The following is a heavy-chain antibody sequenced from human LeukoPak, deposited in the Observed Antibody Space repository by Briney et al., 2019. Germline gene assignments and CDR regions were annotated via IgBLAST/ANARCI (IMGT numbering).Heavy chain of an antibody. Sequence: PGGSLRLSCAASGFTVSSNYMSWVRQAPGKGLEWVSVIYSGGSTYYADSVKGRFTISRDNSKNTLYLQTNSLRAEDTAVYYCASGRITGTGDYWGQGTLVTVSS. CDR3: ASGRITGTGDY. CDR1: GFTVSSNY. CDR2: IYSGGST. J-gene: IGHJ4*02. V-gene: IGHV3-66*02. D-gene: IGHD1-20*01.